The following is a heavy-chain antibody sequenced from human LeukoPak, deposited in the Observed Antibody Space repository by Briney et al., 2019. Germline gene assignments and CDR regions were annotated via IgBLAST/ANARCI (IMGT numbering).Heavy chain of an antibody. D-gene: IGHD1-26*01. Sequence: GGSLRLSCAASGFTFSSYSMNWVRQAPGKGLEWVSSISSSSSYIYYADSVKGRFTISRDNAKNSLYLQMNSLRAEDTAVYYCAYTLVGATIRGGLDAFDIWGQGTMVTVSS. CDR1: GFTFSSYS. J-gene: IGHJ3*02. CDR3: AYTLVGATIRGGLDAFDI. V-gene: IGHV3-21*01. CDR2: ISSSSSYI.